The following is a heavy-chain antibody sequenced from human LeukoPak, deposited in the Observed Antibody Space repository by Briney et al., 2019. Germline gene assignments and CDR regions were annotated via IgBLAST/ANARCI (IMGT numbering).Heavy chain of an antibody. CDR2: ISYNSDTI. D-gene: IGHD2-21*02. V-gene: IGHV3-9*01. J-gene: IGHJ2*01. CDR3: AKDYCGGDCYSGWYFDL. CDR1: GFTFDDYA. Sequence: GRSLRLSCAASGFTFDDYAMHWVRQAPGTGLEWVSGISYNSDTIAYADSVKGRFTISRYNAKNSLYLQMHSLRAEDTALYYCAKDYCGGDCYSGWYFDLWGRGTLVTVSS.